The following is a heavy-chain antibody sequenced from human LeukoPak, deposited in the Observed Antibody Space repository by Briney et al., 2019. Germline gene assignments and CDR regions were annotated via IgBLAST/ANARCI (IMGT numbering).Heavy chain of an antibody. CDR1: GYTFTGYY. J-gene: IGHJ4*02. CDR2: INPNSGGT. CDR3: ARATAMGGYYFDY. V-gene: IGHV1-2*02. Sequence: ASVKVSCKASGYTFTGYYMHWVRQAPGQGLEWMGWINPNSGGTNYAQKFQGRVTMTRDTSISTAYMELSRLRSDDTAVYYCARATAMGGYYFDYWGQGTLVTVSS. D-gene: IGHD5-18*01.